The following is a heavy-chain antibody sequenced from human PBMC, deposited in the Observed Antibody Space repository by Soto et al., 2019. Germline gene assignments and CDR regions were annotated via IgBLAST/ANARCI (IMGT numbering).Heavy chain of an antibody. CDR3: ARQEMDYGDYHPQLRRPYYYGMDV. CDR2: IDPSDSQT. V-gene: IGHV5-10-1*01. D-gene: IGHD4-17*01. CDR1: GYSFAGYW. Sequence: GESLKISCKGSGYSFAGYWITWVRQKPGKGLEWMGRIDPSDSQTYYSPSFRGHVTISVTKSITTVFLQWSSLRASDTAMYYCARQEMDYGDYHPQLRRPYYYGMDVWGQGTTVTVSS. J-gene: IGHJ6*02.